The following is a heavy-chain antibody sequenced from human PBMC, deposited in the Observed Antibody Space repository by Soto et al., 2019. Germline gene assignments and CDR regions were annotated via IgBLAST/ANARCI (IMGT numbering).Heavy chain of an antibody. J-gene: IGHJ6*02. CDR2: LYWDDDK. CDR1: GFSLTSSGVA. CDR3: ARPRHKAFGMDV. Sequence: QITLKESGPPLVKPTQTLTLTCTFSGFSLTSSGVAVGWIRQPPGKALEWLGLLYWDDDKRYSPSLKSRLTSTKGTSKDQVVLSMTNMDPVDTATYYCARPRHKAFGMDVWGQGTTVTVSS. V-gene: IGHV2-5*02.